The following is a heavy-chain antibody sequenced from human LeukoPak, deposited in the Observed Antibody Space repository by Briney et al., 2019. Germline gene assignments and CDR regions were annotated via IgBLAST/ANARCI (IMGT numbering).Heavy chain of an antibody. CDR1: GGSISSYY. D-gene: IGHD1-7*01. Sequence: SETLSLTCTVSGGSISSYYWSWIRQPPGKGLEWIGYIYYSGSTNYNPSLKSRVTISVDTSKNQFSLKLSSVTAADTAVYYCARDWTGTTGNYYGMDVWGQGTTVTVSS. CDR2: IYYSGST. J-gene: IGHJ6*02. CDR3: ARDWTGTTGNYYGMDV. V-gene: IGHV4-59*01.